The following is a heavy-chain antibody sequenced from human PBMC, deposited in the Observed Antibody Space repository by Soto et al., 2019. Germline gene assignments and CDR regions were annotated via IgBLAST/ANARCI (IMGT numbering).Heavy chain of an antibody. CDR2: ITGSGGIT. CDR1: GFTFSSYA. Sequence: GGSLRLSCAASGFTFSSYAMSWVRQAPGKGLEWVSAITGSGGITYYADSVSGRFTISRDNSKKTLHLQMNSLRVEDTAVYYCANSREYYYLDYWGQGALVTVSS. CDR3: ANSREYYYLDY. V-gene: IGHV3-23*01. J-gene: IGHJ4*02.